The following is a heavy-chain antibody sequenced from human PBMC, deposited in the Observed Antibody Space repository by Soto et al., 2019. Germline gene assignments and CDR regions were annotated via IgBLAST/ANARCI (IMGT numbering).Heavy chain of an antibody. Sequence: QVQLVQSGAEVKKPGSSVKVSCKASGGSFSSHTLSWVRQAPGQGLEWMGRIIPFLGITNYAQKFQARVTMSADKSTNTSYMELSSLRSDDTDIYYCAGPIVGATIWGQGTLVTVSS. CDR1: GGSFSSHT. CDR3: AGPIVGATI. V-gene: IGHV1-69*02. D-gene: IGHD1-26*01. CDR2: IIPFLGIT. J-gene: IGHJ4*02.